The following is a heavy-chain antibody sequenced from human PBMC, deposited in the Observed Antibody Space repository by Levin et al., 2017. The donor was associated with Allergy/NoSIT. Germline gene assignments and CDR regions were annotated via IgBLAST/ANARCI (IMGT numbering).Heavy chain of an antibody. D-gene: IGHD6-13*01. CDR1: GDSISRFY. J-gene: IGHJ4*02. CDR2: GFYSGTT. CDR3: SRATRSSLIYYFDY. Sequence: KPSEPLSLTCTVSGDSISRFYWSWIRQPPGRGLEWIGNGFYSGTTNYNPSLKSRVTILVDTSKNQFSLKLRSVTASDTAVYYCSRATRSSLIYYFDYGGQGTLVTVS. V-gene: IGHV4-59*01.